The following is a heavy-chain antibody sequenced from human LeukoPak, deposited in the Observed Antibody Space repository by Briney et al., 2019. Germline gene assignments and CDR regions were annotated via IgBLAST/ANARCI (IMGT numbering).Heavy chain of an antibody. V-gene: IGHV1-8*01. Sequence: ASVKVSCKASGYTFTSYDINWVRQASGQGLEWMGWMNPNSSNTGYARKFQGRVTMTRSTSISTAYMELSSLTSEDTAVYYCAVDFVGTINVFDYWGQGTLVTVSS. J-gene: IGHJ4*02. CDR3: AVDFVGTINVFDY. CDR1: GYTFTSYD. D-gene: IGHD5-12*01. CDR2: MNPNSSNT.